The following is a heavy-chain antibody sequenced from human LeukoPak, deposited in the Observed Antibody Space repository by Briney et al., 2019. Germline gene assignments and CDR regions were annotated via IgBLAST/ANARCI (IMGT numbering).Heavy chain of an antibody. D-gene: IGHD5-18*01. Sequence: GGSLRLSCTVSGFTVSSNSMSWVRQAPGKGLEWVSAISGSGGSTYYADSAKGRFTISRDNSKNTLYLQMNSLRAEDTAVYYCAKEKYSYGSSTYFDYWGQGTLVTVSS. J-gene: IGHJ4*02. CDR3: AKEKYSYGSSTYFDY. V-gene: IGHV3-23*01. CDR2: ISGSGGST. CDR1: GFTVSSNS.